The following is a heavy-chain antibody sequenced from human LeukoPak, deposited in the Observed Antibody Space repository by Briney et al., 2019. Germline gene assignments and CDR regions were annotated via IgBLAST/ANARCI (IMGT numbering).Heavy chain of an antibody. J-gene: IGHJ4*02. Sequence: ASVKVSCKASGYTFTGYYMHWVRQAPGQGLEWMGWINPNSGGTNYAQKFQGRVTMTRDTSISTAYMELSRLRSDDTAVYYCAMAGPDSSGYFPYDYWGQGTLVTVSS. D-gene: IGHD3-22*01. CDR1: GYTFTGYY. CDR2: INPNSGGT. V-gene: IGHV1-2*02. CDR3: AMAGPDSSGYFPYDY.